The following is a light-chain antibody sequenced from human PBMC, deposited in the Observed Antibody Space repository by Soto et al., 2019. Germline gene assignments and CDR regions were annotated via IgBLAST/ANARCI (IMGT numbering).Light chain of an antibody. V-gene: IGLV1-47*01. CDR1: SSNIGSNY. J-gene: IGLJ3*02. Sequence: QSALTQPPSASGTPGQRVTISCSGSSSNIGSNYVYWYQQLPRTAPKLLIYRSDQRPSGVPDRFSGSKSGTSASLAISGLRSDDEADYYCAAWDDSLSGWVFGGGTKLTVL. CDR2: RSD. CDR3: AAWDDSLSGWV.